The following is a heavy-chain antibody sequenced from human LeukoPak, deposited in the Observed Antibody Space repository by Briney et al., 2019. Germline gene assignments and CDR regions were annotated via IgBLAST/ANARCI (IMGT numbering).Heavy chain of an antibody. CDR2: ISGSGGST. CDR3: AKGIYYTWHEECFQH. CDR1: GFSFSSHG. J-gene: IGHJ1*01. Sequence: PGGTLRLSCAASGFSFSSHGMSWVRQAPGKGLEWVSAISGSGGSTYYADSVKGRFTISRDNSRNTLYLQMNSLRAEDTAVYYCAKGIYYTWHEECFQHWGQGTLVTVSS. D-gene: IGHD3-3*01. V-gene: IGHV3-23*01.